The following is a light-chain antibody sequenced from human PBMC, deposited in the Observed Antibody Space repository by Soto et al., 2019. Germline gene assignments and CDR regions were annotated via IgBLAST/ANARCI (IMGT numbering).Light chain of an antibody. CDR3: QQYDNLPLT. CDR2: DAS. Sequence: DIQMTQSPSSLSASVGDRVTITCQASQDINNYLNWYQQKPEKAPNLLINDASNLETGVPSRFSGSGSGTDFTLTITSLQPEDIATYYCQQYDNLPLTFGGGTKVEIK. J-gene: IGKJ4*01. CDR1: QDINNY. V-gene: IGKV1-33*01.